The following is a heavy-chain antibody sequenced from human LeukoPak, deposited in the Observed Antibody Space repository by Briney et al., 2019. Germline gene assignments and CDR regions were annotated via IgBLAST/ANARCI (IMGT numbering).Heavy chain of an antibody. V-gene: IGHV3-30*03. CDR3: ARTREQWQVLDY. J-gene: IGHJ4*02. D-gene: IGHD6-19*01. CDR1: GFSFGSYG. Sequence: GGSLRLSCAASGFSFGSYGIHWVRQAPGKGLEWVAVISHEGSVKYHADSVKGRFTVSRDNSKNMVYLQMNSLRAEDTAVYYCARTREQWQVLDYWGQGTLVIVSS. CDR2: ISHEGSVK.